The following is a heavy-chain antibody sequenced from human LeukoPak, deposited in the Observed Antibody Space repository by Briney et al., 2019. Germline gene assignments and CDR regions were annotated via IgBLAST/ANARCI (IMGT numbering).Heavy chain of an antibody. CDR2: IYYSGTT. D-gene: IGHD3-9*01. CDR1: GGSTSSGGYY. CDR3: ARGSFHWLLG. Sequence: SETLSLTCAVSGGSTSSGGYYWSWIRQPPGKGLEWIGNIYYSGTTNYHPSLESRVAISVDTSKNQFSLKLSSVTAADTAVYYCARGSFHWLLGWGQGTLVTVSA. V-gene: IGHV4-61*08. J-gene: IGHJ4*02.